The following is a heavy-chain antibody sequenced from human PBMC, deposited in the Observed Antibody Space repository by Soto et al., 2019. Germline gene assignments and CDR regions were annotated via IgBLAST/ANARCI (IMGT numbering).Heavy chain of an antibody. CDR2: MNPNSGNT. CDR3: ARGFAGYSSSWYGY. Sequence: ASVKVSGKASGYTFTSYDINWVRQATGQGLEWMGWMNPNSGNTGYAQKFQGRVTMTRNTSISTAYMELSSLRSEDTAVYYCARGFAGYSSSWYGYWGQGTLVTVSS. CDR1: GYTFTSYD. V-gene: IGHV1-8*01. D-gene: IGHD6-13*01. J-gene: IGHJ4*02.